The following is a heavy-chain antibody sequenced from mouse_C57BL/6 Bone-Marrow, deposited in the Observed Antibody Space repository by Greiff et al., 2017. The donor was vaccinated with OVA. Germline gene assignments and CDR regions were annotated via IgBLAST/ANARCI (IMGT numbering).Heavy chain of an antibody. J-gene: IGHJ3*01. CDR3: TTWGDGPSWFAY. CDR2: IDPENGDT. D-gene: IGHD1-1*01. V-gene: IGHV14-4*01. Sequence: EVQLQESGAELVRPGASVKLSCTASGFNIKDDYMHWVKQRPEQGLEWIGWIDPENGDTEYASKFQGKATITADTSSNTAYLQLSSLTSEDTAVYYCTTWGDGPSWFAYWGQGTLVTVSA. CDR1: GFNIKDDY.